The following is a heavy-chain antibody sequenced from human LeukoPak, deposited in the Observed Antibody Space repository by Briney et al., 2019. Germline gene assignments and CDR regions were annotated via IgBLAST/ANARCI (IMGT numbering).Heavy chain of an antibody. CDR3: ARDLPYYDILTGYSPYYFDY. V-gene: IGHV1-46*01. J-gene: IGHJ4*02. CDR2: INPSGGST. Sequence: ASVKVSCKASGYTFTNYYMHWVRQAPGQGLEWMGIINPSGGSTSYAQKFQGRVTMTRDTSISTAYMELSRLRSDDTAVYYCARDLPYYDILTGYSPYYFDYWGQGTLVTVSS. CDR1: GYTFTNYY. D-gene: IGHD3-9*01.